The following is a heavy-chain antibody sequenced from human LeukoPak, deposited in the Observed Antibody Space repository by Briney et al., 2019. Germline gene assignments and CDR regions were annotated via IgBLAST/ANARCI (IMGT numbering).Heavy chain of an antibody. CDR3: AKGQTTMIVVVPKGDWFDP. CDR2: ISGSGGST. Sequence: PGGSLRLSCAASGFTFSSYAMSWVRQAPGKGLEWVSAISGSGGSTYYADSVKGRFTISRDNSKNTLYLQMNSLRAEDTAVYYCAKGQTTMIVVVPKGDWFDPWGQGTLVTVSS. J-gene: IGHJ5*02. CDR1: GFTFSSYA. V-gene: IGHV3-23*01. D-gene: IGHD3-22*01.